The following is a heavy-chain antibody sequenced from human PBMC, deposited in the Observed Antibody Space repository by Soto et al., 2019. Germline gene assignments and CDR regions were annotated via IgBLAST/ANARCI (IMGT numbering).Heavy chain of an antibody. D-gene: IGHD2-21*02. V-gene: IGHV3-49*04. J-gene: IGHJ6*02. CDR2: IRSKAYGGTT. CDR3: TRRAYCGGDCYFYYYYGMDV. Sequence: GSLRLSCTASGFTFGDYAMSWVRQAPGKGLEWVGFIRSKAYGGTTEYAASVKGRFTISRDDSKSIAYLQMNSLKTEDTAVYYCTRRAYCGGDCYFYYYYGMDVWGQGTTLTV. CDR1: GFTFGDYA.